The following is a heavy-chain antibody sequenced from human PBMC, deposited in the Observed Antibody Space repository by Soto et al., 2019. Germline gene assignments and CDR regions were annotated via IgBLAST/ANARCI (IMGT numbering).Heavy chain of an antibody. Sequence: SVKVSCKASGGTFSSYAISWVRQAPGQGLEWMGGIIPIFGTANYAQKFQGRVTITADESTSTAYMELSSLRSEDTAVYYCARDKSSGITLFDYGMDVWGQGTTVTVSS. J-gene: IGHJ6*02. CDR3: ARDKSSGITLFDYGMDV. D-gene: IGHD3-3*01. V-gene: IGHV1-69*13. CDR2: IIPIFGTA. CDR1: GGTFSSYA.